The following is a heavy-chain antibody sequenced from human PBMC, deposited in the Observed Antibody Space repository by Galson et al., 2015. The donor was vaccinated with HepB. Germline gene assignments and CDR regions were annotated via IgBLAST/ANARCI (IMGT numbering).Heavy chain of an antibody. CDR2: IYPGDSDT. J-gene: IGHJ5*02. Sequence: QSGAEVKKPGESLKISCKGSGYRFTSYWIGWVRQTPGKGLEWMGIIYPGDSDTRYSPSLQGQVTISADKSISTAYLQWSSLKASDTAMYYCARITSRKRGWFDPWGQGTLVTVSS. CDR1: GYRFTSYW. D-gene: IGHD1-14*01. CDR3: ARITSRKRGWFDP. V-gene: IGHV5-51*01.